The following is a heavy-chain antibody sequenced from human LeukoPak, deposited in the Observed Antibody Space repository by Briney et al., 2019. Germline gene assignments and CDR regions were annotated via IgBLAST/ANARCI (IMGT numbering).Heavy chain of an antibody. V-gene: IGHV4-61*02. CDR3: ARDGGSGWSAALDY. CDR2: IYTSGST. D-gene: IGHD6-19*01. J-gene: IGHJ4*02. CDR1: GGSISSGSYY. Sequence: PSQTLSLTCTVSGGSISSGSYYWSWIRQPAGKGLEWIGRIYTSGSTNYNPSLKSRVTISVDTSMNQFSLKLSSVTAADTAVYYCARDGGSGWSAALDYWGQGTLVTVSS.